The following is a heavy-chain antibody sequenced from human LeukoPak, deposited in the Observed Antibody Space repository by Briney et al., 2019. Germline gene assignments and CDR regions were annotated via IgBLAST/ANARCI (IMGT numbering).Heavy chain of an antibody. CDR3: AKEGMTTHAFDI. V-gene: IGHV3-9*01. J-gene: IGHJ3*02. CDR2: ISWNSGSI. D-gene: IGHD4-11*01. Sequence: GGSLRLSCAASGFTFDDYAVHWVRQAPGKGLEWVSGISWNSGSIGYADSVKGRFTISRDNAKNSLYLQMNSLRAEDTALYYCAKEGMTTHAFDIWGQGTMVTVSS. CDR1: GFTFDDYA.